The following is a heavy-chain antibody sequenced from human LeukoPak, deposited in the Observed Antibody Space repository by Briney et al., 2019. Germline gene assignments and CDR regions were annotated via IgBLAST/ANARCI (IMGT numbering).Heavy chain of an antibody. J-gene: IGHJ4*02. CDR1: GFTFSSYA. Sequence: GVSLRLSCAASGFTFSSYAMSWVRQAPGKGLEWVSAISGSGGSTYYADSVKGRFTISRDNSKNTLYLQMNSLRAEDTAVYYCAKTRRNLYYFDYWGQGTLVTVSS. CDR2: ISGSGGST. CDR3: AKTRRNLYYFDY. V-gene: IGHV3-23*01.